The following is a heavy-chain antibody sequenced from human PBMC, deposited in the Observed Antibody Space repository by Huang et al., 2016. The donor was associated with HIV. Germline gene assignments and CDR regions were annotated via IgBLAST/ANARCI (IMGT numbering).Heavy chain of an antibody. Sequence: QVQLVQSGAEVKKPGASVKVSCKASGFNFNNYDFNWVRQASGQGLEWMGWMNTKSGNTGYAQKFQGRVTITMNTSITTAYMELRSLRSEDTAVYYCARARGFLYDSTGYYSRYYFDSWGQGTLVTISS. CDR3: ARARGFLYDSTGYYSRYYFDS. V-gene: IGHV1-8*03. D-gene: IGHD3-22*01. CDR1: GFNFNNYD. CDR2: MNTKSGNT. J-gene: IGHJ4*02.